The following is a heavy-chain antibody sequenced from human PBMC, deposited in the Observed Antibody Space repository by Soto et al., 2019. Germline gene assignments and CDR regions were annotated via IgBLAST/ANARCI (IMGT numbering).Heavy chain of an antibody. Sequence: GGSLRLSCAASGFTFTSYAMSWVRQSPGKGLEWVSVVTGNGGNTYSADSVKGRFTISRDNSKNTLYLQMDSLRVEDTAVYFCAKESGFNYGYFDYWGQGTLVTVSS. CDR3: AKESGFNYGYFDY. V-gene: IGHV3-23*01. CDR1: GFTFTSYA. CDR2: VTGNGGNT. D-gene: IGHD5-18*01. J-gene: IGHJ4*02.